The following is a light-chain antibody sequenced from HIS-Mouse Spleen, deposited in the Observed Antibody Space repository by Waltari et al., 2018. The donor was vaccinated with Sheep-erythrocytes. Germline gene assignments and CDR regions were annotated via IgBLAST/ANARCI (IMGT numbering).Light chain of an antibody. J-gene: IGLJ1*01. CDR3: CSYAGSYNHV. CDR2: DVS. V-gene: IGLV2-23*02. Sequence: QSALTQPASVSGSPGQSIPIPCTGTSRDVGSDNLVSWYQQHPGKAPKLMIYDVSKRPSGVPDRFSGSKSGNTASLTISGLQAEDEADYYCCSYAGSYNHVFATGTKVTVL. CDR1: SRDVGSDNL.